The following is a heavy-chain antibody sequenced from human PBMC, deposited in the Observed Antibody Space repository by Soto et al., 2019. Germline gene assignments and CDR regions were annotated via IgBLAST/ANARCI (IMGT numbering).Heavy chain of an antibody. Sequence: SETLSLTCTVSGGSISSGDYYWSWIRQPPGKGLEWIGYIYYSGSTYYNPSLKSRVTISVDTSKNQFSLKLSSVTAADTAVYYCARFPLERYYYDSSGQDSWGQGTLVTVSS. CDR2: IYYSGST. CDR1: GGSISSGDYY. V-gene: IGHV4-30-4*01. CDR3: ARFPLERYYYDSSGQDS. J-gene: IGHJ4*02. D-gene: IGHD3-22*01.